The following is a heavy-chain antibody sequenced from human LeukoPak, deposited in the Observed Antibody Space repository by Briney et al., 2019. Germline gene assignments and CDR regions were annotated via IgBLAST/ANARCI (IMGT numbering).Heavy chain of an antibody. CDR2: ISSSSTYI. J-gene: IGHJ4*02. CDR1: GFTFNSYS. Sequence: GGSLRLSCAASGFTFNSYSMNWVRQAPGKGLDWVSSISSSSTYIYYADSVKGRFTISRDNAKNSLYLQMNSLRAEDTAVYYRARALEPSIAVIDYWGQGPLVTVSS. D-gene: IGHD6-19*01. V-gene: IGHV3-21*01. CDR3: ARALEPSIAVIDY.